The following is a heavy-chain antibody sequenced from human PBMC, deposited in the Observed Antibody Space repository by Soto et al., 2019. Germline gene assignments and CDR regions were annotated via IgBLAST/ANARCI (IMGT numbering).Heavy chain of an antibody. D-gene: IGHD6-13*01. J-gene: IGHJ4*02. CDR3: ARVATSSWSSSFDS. V-gene: IGHV1-18*01. CDR2: ISAYNANT. CDR1: CYTLNTYG. Sequence: ASVKVSCKASCYTLNTYGISWVRQAPGQGLEWMGLISAYNANTHYTKKLQGRVVLTTDTLTNTAYMELRSLTSDDTAVYFCARVATSSWSSSFDSWGQGTLVTVSS.